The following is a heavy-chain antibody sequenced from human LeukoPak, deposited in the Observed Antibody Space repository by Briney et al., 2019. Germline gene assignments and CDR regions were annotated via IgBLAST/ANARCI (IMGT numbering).Heavy chain of an antibody. D-gene: IGHD2-21*01. Sequence: GGSLRLSCAASGFTFTNYAMSWVRQAPGKGLEWVSTISGSGDSAYYADSVKGRFTISRDNSKNTLYLQMNSLRADDTAVYYCAKLRSAVVIAALNYWGQGILVTVSS. J-gene: IGHJ4*02. CDR1: GFTFTNYA. CDR2: ISGSGDSA. V-gene: IGHV3-23*01. CDR3: AKLRSAVVIAALNY.